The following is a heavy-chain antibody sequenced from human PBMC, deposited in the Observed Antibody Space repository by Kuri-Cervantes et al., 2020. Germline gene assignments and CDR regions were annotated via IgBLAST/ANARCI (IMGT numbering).Heavy chain of an antibody. CDR1: GFTFSSYA. Sequence: GGSLRLSCAASGFTFSSYAMHWVRQAPGKGLEWVAVISYDGSNKYYADSVKGRFTISRDNSKNTLYLQMNSLRAEDTAVYYCAKLAAAGTGIFDYWGQGTLVTVSS. CDR3: AKLAAAGTGIFDY. V-gene: IGHV3-30*18. CDR2: ISYDGSNK. J-gene: IGHJ4*02. D-gene: IGHD6-13*01.